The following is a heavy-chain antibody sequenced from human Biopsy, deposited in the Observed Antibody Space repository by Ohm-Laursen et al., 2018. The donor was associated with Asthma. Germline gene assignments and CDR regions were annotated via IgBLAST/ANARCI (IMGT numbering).Heavy chain of an antibody. D-gene: IGHD2-2*01. CDR3: ARAGQCSSASCYNPGWFDP. Sequence: TLSLTCAVYGGSFSGYYWSWIRQPPGKGLEWIGEINHSGSTNYNPSLKSLFTISVDTSKNQFSLKLSSVTAADTAVYYCARAGQCSSASCYNPGWFDPWGQGTLVTVSS. CDR1: GGSFSGYY. CDR2: INHSGST. J-gene: IGHJ5*02. V-gene: IGHV4-34*01.